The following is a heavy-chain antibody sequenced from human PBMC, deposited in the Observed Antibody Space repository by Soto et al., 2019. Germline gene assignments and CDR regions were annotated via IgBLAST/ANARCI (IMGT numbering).Heavy chain of an antibody. J-gene: IGHJ5*02. D-gene: IGHD3-16*02. CDR2: ISAYNGNT. Sequence: ASVKVSCKASGYTFTSYGVSWVRQAPGQGREWMGWISAYNGNTNYAQKLQGRVTMTTDTSTSTAYMELRSLRSDDTAVYYCARDRTPSDYVWGSYRYSTWGQGTLVTVSS. CDR1: GYTFTSYG. CDR3: ARDRTPSDYVWGSYRYST. V-gene: IGHV1-18*01.